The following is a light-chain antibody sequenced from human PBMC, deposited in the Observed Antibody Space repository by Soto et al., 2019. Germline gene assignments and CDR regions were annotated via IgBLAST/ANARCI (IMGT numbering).Light chain of an antibody. CDR3: QHYVSLPPT. CDR1: QSVTNNY. V-gene: IGKV3-20*01. CDR2: GAS. Sequence: EIVLTQSPGTLSLSPGERATLFCRASQSVTNNYLAWYQQKPGQAPRLLIYGASSRATGIPDRFSGSGSGTDFTLTISRLEPEDFAVYHCQHYVSLPPTFGGGTKVEIK. J-gene: IGKJ4*01.